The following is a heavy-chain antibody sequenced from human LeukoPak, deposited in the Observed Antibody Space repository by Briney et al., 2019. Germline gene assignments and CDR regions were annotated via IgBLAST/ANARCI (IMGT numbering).Heavy chain of an antibody. CDR2: IIPIFGTA. J-gene: IGHJ4*02. Sequence: SVKVSCTASGGTFSSYAISWVRQAPGQGLEWMGGIIPIFGTANYAQKFQGRATITADESTSTAYMELSSLRSEDTAVYYCVQSEDGDLKTFDYWGQGTLVTVSS. V-gene: IGHV1-69*01. CDR3: VQSEDGDLKTFDY. CDR1: GGTFSSYA. D-gene: IGHD4-17*01.